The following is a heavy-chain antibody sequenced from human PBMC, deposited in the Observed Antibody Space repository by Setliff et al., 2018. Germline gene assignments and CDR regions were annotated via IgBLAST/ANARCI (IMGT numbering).Heavy chain of an antibody. Sequence: SLTCPVSGGSISTYYWSWIRRPPGKGLEWIGYIYYSGRTNYNPSLRSRVTISVDTSKNQFSLKVSSVTAADTAVYYCARHENDYGDYDDAFDIWGQGTMVTVSS. CDR2: IYYSGRT. J-gene: IGHJ3*02. CDR1: GGSISTYY. V-gene: IGHV4-59*08. D-gene: IGHD4-17*01. CDR3: ARHENDYGDYDDAFDI.